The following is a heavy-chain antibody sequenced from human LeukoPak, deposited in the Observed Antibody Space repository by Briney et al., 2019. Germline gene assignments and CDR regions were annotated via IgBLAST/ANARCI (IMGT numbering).Heavy chain of an antibody. CDR3: AAFLSGTYWYFDY. CDR2: IYTSGST. D-gene: IGHD1-26*01. Sequence: PSETLSLTCTVSGDPISSYYWSWIRHPAPPGLEWIGHIYTSGSTNYYSRDSTDYNPSLKSRLTISLDRSKNQFSLKLSSVTAADTAVYYCAAFLSGTYWYFDYWGQGALVTVSS. V-gene: IGHV4-4*07. CDR1: GDPISSYY. J-gene: IGHJ4*02.